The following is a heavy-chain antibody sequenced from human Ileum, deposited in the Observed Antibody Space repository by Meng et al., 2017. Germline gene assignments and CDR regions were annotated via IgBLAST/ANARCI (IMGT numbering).Heavy chain of an antibody. CDR3: TTLTGKYCSGTSC. D-gene: IGHD2-2*01. J-gene: IGHJ4*02. CDR1: GYSFTSHY. V-gene: IGHV3-15*01. Sequence: VQLVQSGAGVKKPGASVKISCKASGYSFTSHYMHWVRQAPGKGLEWVGRIKSKSDGETTDYAAPVKGRFSISRDDSKTTLYLQMNSLEAEDTAVYYCTTLTGKYCSGTSCWGQGALVTVSS. CDR2: IKSKSDGETT.